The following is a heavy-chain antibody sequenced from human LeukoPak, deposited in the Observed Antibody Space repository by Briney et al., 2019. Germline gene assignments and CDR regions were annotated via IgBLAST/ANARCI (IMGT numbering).Heavy chain of an antibody. J-gene: IGHJ5*02. CDR1: GYTFTGYY. Sequence: GASVKVSCKASGYTFTGYYMHWVRQAPGQGLEWMGIINPSGGSTNYAQRFQGRVTMTRDTSTSTVYMELSSLTSEDTAVYYCARGSTGLAWFDPWGQGTLVTVSS. CDR3: ARGSTGLAWFDP. CDR2: INPSGGST. D-gene: IGHD3-9*01. V-gene: IGHV1-46*01.